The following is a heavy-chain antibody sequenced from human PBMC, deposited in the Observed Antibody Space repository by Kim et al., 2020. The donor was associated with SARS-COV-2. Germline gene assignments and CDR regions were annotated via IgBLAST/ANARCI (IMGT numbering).Heavy chain of an antibody. CDR1: GGSISSGGYY. CDR3: ARDSAVWFGELEGYYYYYMDV. Sequence: SETLSLTCTVSGGSISSGGYYWSWIRQHPGKGLEWIGYIYYSGSTYYNPSLKSRVTISVDTSKNQFSLKLSSVTAADTAVYYCARDSAVWFGELEGYYYYYMDVWGKGTTVTVSS. V-gene: IGHV4-31*03. D-gene: IGHD3-10*01. CDR2: IYYSGST. J-gene: IGHJ6*03.